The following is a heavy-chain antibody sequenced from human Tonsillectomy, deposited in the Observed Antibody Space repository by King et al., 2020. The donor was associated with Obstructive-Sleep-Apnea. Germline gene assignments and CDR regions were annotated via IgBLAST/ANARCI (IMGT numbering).Heavy chain of an antibody. CDR1: GFTFSSYS. Sequence: VQLVESGGGLVKPGGSLRLSCAASGFTFSSYSMNWVRQAPGKGLEWVSSISSSSSYIYYADSVKGRFTISRDNAKNSLYLQMNSLRAEDTGVYYCARDSRLGELSVDYWGQGTLVTVSS. J-gene: IGHJ4*02. CDR3: ARDSRLGELSVDY. D-gene: IGHD3-16*02. CDR2: ISSSSSYI. V-gene: IGHV3-21*01.